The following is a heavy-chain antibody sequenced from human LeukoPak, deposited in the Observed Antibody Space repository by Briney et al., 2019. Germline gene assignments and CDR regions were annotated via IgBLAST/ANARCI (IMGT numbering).Heavy chain of an antibody. CDR3: ARCRKVDRSFDY. J-gene: IGHJ4*02. CDR2: IYYSGSA. D-gene: IGHD5-12*01. Sequence: SETLSLTCTVSGGSIISSSSYWGGIRQPPGKGLEWIGSIYYSGSAYYNPSLKSRVTLSLDTSKNQFSLKLSSVTAADTAVYYCARCRKVDRSFDYWGQGTLVTVSS. CDR1: GGSIISSSSY. V-gene: IGHV4-39*07.